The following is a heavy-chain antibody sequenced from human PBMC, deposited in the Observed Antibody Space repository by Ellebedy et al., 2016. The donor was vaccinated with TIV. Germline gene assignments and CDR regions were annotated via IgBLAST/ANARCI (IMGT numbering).Heavy chain of an antibody. CDR3: AMSVVGATHFDY. CDR2: INHSGST. J-gene: IGHJ4*02. Sequence: SQTLSLTCXVYGGSFSGYYWSWIRQPPGKGLEWIGEINHSGSTNYNPSLKSRVTISVDTSKNQFSLKLSSVTAADTAVYYCAMSVVGATHFDYWGQGTLVTVSS. D-gene: IGHD1-26*01. CDR1: GGSFSGYY. V-gene: IGHV4-34*01.